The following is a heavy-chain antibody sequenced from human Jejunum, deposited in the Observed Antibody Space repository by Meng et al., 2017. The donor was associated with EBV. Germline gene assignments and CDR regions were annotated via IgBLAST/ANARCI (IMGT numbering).Heavy chain of an antibody. Sequence: EVQLVASXXGLVKXGWSLRLSCAAAGFTFSNAWMSWVRQTPGKGLDWVGRIKSKTDGGTTDYAAPVKGRFTISRDDSKNTLYLQMNSLETEDTAVYYCFTDRTASPIDYWGQGTLVTVSS. J-gene: IGHJ4*02. V-gene: IGHV3-15*01. CDR2: IKSKTDGGTT. CDR3: FTDRTASPIDY. CDR1: GFTFSNAW. D-gene: IGHD2-2*01.